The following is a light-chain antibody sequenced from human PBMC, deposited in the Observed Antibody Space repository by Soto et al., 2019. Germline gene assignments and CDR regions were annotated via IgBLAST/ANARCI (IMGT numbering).Light chain of an antibody. CDR1: QGISDW. Sequence: DIQMTQSPSSVSASVGDRVTITCRASQGISDWLAWYQQKPGKAPKLLIYATSSLQSGVPSRFSGSGSGTDFTLNISSLQPEDFATYYCQQATSFPFTFGPGTKVDIK. CDR2: ATS. V-gene: IGKV1-12*01. J-gene: IGKJ3*01. CDR3: QQATSFPFT.